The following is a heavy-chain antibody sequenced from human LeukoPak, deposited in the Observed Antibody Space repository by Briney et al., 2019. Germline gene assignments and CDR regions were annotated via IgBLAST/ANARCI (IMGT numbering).Heavy chain of an antibody. CDR2: MSGGGDST. D-gene: IGHD3-22*01. Sequence: GGSLRLSCAASVFTFNLCDMSCVPDARRKGLVWVSDMSGGGDSTYYADSVNDRFTISRDNSKNRLYLQMNSLRVEDTAVYYCSGHYYDTSGASAFDIWGQGTMVTVSS. J-gene: IGHJ3*02. CDR3: SGHYYDTSGASAFDI. CDR1: VFTFNLCD. V-gene: IGHV3-23*01.